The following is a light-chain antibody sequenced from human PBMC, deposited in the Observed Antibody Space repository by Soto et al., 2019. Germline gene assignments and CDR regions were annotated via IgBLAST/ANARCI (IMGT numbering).Light chain of an antibody. CDR2: AAS. Sequence: DIQMTQSPSSLSASVGDRVTITCRASQSISSYLNWYQHKPGKAPKLLIYAASSLQSGVPSRFSGSGSGTDFTLTISSLQPEHFATYYCQQSYSTPGTFGQGTKVDIK. CDR3: QQSYSTPGT. CDR1: QSISSY. J-gene: IGKJ1*01. V-gene: IGKV1-39*01.